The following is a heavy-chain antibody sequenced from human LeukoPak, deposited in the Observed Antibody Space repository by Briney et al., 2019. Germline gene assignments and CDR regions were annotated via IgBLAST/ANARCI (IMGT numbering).Heavy chain of an antibody. Sequence: ASVKVSCKASGYTFTGYYMHWVRQAPGQGLEWMGWINPNSGGTNYAQKFQGRVTMTRDTSISTAYMELSRLRSDDTAVYYCARDLRGYSGYDWFDPWGQGTLVTVSS. V-gene: IGHV1-2*02. CDR2: INPNSGGT. CDR3: ARDLRGYSGYDWFDP. CDR1: GYTFTGYY. J-gene: IGHJ5*02. D-gene: IGHD5-12*01.